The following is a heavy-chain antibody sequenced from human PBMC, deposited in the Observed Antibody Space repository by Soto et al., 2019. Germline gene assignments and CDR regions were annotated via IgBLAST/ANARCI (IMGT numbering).Heavy chain of an antibody. J-gene: IGHJ4*02. CDR3: AHDSHGGNTFFDL. V-gene: IGHV4-30-4*01. CDR1: GGGISIGKFY. D-gene: IGHD1-26*01. CDR2: IYFSGST. Sequence: VQLQESGPGLVRPSETLSLTCTVSGGGISIGKFYWIWIRQPPVKGLEWIGYIYFSGSTSYSPSVLRRLTIWINASNNQFSLKLSSVTAADTDVYYCAHDSHGGNTFFDLWGQGALVTVSS.